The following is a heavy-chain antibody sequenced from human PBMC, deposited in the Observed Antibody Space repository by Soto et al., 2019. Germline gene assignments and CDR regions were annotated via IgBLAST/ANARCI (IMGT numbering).Heavy chain of an antibody. D-gene: IGHD3-10*01. V-gene: IGHV4-30-4*01. Sequence: QVQLQESGPGLVKSSQTLSLTCTVSGGSISSGNYYWSWIRQPPGKGLEWLGYVHYSGSTHYNPSLKSRVIMSVDTSRNQFSLKLRYVSAADTAVYYCAREGDTFGAPFDSWGQGTLVTVSS. CDR2: VHYSGST. CDR3: AREGDTFGAPFDS. CDR1: GGSISSGNYY. J-gene: IGHJ4*02.